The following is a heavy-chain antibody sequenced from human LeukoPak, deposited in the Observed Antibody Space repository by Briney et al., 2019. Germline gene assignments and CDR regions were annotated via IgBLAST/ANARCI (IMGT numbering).Heavy chain of an antibody. D-gene: IGHD2-15*01. Sequence: SVKVSCKASGFTFNAYNIHWVRQAPGQGLEWMGGILPIFGTTNYAQKFQARVTITADESTSTAYMEMSSLRSEDTAVYYCGRVSCGGNCYSLIGTFDIWGQGTMVTVSS. CDR1: GFTFNAYN. CDR3: GRVSCGGNCYSLIGTFDI. CDR2: ILPIFGTT. V-gene: IGHV1-69*13. J-gene: IGHJ3*02.